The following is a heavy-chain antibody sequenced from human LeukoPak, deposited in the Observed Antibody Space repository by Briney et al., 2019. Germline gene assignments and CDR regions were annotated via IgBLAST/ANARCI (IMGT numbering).Heavy chain of an antibody. D-gene: IGHD5-18*01. CDR3: ARDRERYSYGCSY. CDR1: GGSISSGGYY. J-gene: IGHJ4*02. CDR2: IYHSGST. V-gene: IGHV4-30-2*01. Sequence: SQTLSLTCTVSGGSISSGGYYWSWIRQPPGKGLEWIGYIYHSGSTYYNPSLKSRVTISVDRSKNQFSLKLSSVTAADTAVYYCARDRERYSYGCSYWGQGTLVTVSS.